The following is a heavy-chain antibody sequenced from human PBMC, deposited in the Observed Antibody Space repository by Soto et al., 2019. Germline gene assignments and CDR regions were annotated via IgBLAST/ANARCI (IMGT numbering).Heavy chain of an antibody. D-gene: IGHD3-3*01. CDR1: GGSISSSSYY. V-gene: IGHV4-39*01. J-gene: IGHJ5*02. CDR3: VNPAGRVAMTWFDP. CDR2: VYNGEST. Sequence: QLQLQESGPGQVKPSETLSLTCTVSGGSISSSSYYWGWIRQSPGKGLEWVGSVYNGESTYYNPSLKTRVTISVDTSKHQFLLKLTSVTAADMAVYYCVNPAGRVAMTWFDPWGQGTLVTVSS.